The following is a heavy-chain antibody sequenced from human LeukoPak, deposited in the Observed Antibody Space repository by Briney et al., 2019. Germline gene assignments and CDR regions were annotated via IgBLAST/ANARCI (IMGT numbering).Heavy chain of an antibody. J-gene: IGHJ4*02. CDR1: GFTFSSYA. V-gene: IGHV3-64*01. Sequence: GGSLRLSCAASGFTFSSYAMHWVRQAPGKGLEYVSAISSNGGSTYYANSVKGRFTISRDNSKNTLYLQMGSLRAEDMAVYYCARGLSDYWGQGTLVTVSS. CDR3: ARGLSDY. CDR2: ISSNGGST.